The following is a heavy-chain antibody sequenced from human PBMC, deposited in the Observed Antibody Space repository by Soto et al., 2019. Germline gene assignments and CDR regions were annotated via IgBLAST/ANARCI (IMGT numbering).Heavy chain of an antibody. Sequence: QVQLQQWGAGLLKPSETLSLTCAVYGGSFRGYYWSWIRQPPGKGLEWIGEINHSGSTNYNPSLKSRVTISVDTSKNQFSLKLSSVTAADTAVYYCARGIAAAGQRDYWGQGTLVTVSS. CDR2: INHSGST. CDR3: ARGIAAAGQRDY. J-gene: IGHJ4*02. D-gene: IGHD6-13*01. V-gene: IGHV4-34*01. CDR1: GGSFRGYY.